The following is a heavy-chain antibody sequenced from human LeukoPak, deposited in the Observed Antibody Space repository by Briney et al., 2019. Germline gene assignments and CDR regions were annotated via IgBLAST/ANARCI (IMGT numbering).Heavy chain of an antibody. CDR3: ARAGGFFSPFGY. J-gene: IGHJ4*02. Sequence: SETLSLTCTVSGGSISSGGYYWSWIRQHPGDGLEWIGYIYYSGSTYYNPSLKSRVTISIDTSKNQFSLKLSSVTAADTAVYYCARAGGFFSPFGYWGQGTLVTVSS. D-gene: IGHD3-16*01. CDR2: IYYSGST. CDR1: GGSISSGGYY. V-gene: IGHV4-31*03.